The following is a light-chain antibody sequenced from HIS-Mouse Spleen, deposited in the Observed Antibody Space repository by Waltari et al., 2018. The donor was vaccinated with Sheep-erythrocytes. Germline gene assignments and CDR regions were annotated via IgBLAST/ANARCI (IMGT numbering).Light chain of an antibody. CDR2: DVS. CDR1: SSDVGGYNY. CDR3: CSYAGSYNHV. J-gene: IGLJ1*01. Sequence: QSALTQPRSVSGSPGQSVTISCTGTSSDVGGYNYVSWYQQHPVKAPKPMIYDVSKRPSGVPDRFSGSKSGNTASLTISGRQAEDEADYYCCSYAGSYNHVFATGTKVTVL. V-gene: IGLV2-11*01.